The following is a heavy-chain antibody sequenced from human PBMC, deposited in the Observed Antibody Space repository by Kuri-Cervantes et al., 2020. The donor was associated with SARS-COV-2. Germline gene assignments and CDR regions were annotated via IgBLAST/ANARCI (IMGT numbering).Heavy chain of an antibody. V-gene: IGHV4-39*01. CDR1: GGSISSSSYY. Sequence: SETLSLTCTLSGGSISSSSYYWGWLRQPPGKGLEWIGNIYYSGSAYYNPSLKSRITISVDTSNNQFSLKLKSLTAADTAIYCCARHYPTGVAHGFFEYWGQGALVTVSS. CDR3: ARHYPTGVAHGFFEY. J-gene: IGHJ4*02. D-gene: IGHD3-3*01. CDR2: IYYSGSA.